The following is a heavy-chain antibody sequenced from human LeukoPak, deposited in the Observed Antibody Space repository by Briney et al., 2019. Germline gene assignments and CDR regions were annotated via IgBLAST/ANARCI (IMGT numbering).Heavy chain of an antibody. CDR1: GFTFSSYA. CDR3: VKVHGRSERNGGNYFFDY. D-gene: IGHD7-27*01. V-gene: IGHV3-23*01. CDR2: ISGSGGST. Sequence: GGSLRLSCAASGFTFSSYAMSWVRQAPGKGLEWVSAISGSGGSTYYADSVKGRFTISRDDSKSTLYLQMNNLRAADTAVYFCVKVHGRSERNGGNYFFDYWGQRTLVTVSS. J-gene: IGHJ4*02.